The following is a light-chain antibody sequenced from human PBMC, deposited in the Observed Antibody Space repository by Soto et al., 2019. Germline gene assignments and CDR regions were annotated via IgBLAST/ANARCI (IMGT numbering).Light chain of an antibody. CDR3: LQYNSYWT. Sequence: QLTLSSSSVSATVRDSVTITCRASQDITSYLAWYQQKPGKAPNLLIYGASTLQSGVPSRFSGSGSGTEFSLTISSLQPDDCATYYCLQYNSYWTFGQGTKVDIK. CDR2: GAS. J-gene: IGKJ1*01. CDR1: QDITSY. V-gene: IGKV1-9*01.